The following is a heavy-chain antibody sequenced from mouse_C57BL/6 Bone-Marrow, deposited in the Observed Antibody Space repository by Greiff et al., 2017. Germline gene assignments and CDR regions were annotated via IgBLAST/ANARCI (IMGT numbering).Heavy chain of an antibody. CDR2: INPSTGGT. V-gene: IGHV1-42*01. CDR1: GYSFTGYY. Sequence: VQLKESGPELVKPGASVKISCKASGYSFTGYYMNWVKQSPETSLEWIGEINPSTGGTTYNQKFKAKATLTVDKSSSTAYMQLKSLTSEDSAVYYCARDDYDWAMDYWGQGTSVTVSS. J-gene: IGHJ4*01. D-gene: IGHD2-4*01. CDR3: ARDDYDWAMDY.